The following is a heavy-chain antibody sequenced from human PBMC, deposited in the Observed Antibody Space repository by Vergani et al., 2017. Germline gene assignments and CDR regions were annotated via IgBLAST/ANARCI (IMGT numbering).Heavy chain of an antibody. CDR3: ARMTTGSYYFDY. V-gene: IGHV3-33*08. Sequence: QVQLVESGGGVVQPGRSLRLSCAASGFTFSSYGMHWVRQAPGKGLEWVAVIWYDGSNKYYADSVKGRFTISRDNSKNTLYLQMNSLRAEDTAVYYCARMTTGSYYFDYWGQGTLVTVSS. CDR1: GFTFSSYG. J-gene: IGHJ4*02. CDR2: IWYDGSNK. D-gene: IGHD4-11*01.